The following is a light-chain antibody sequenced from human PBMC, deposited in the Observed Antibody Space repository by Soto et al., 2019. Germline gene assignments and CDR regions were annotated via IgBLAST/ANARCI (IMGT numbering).Light chain of an antibody. CDR2: DVS. CDR3: SSYTSSNSYV. V-gene: IGLV2-14*01. CDR1: SSDVGAYNY. Sequence: QSMLTQPASVSGSPGQSITISCTGTSSDVGAYNYVSWYQQHPGKGPKLMIYDVSNRPSGVSDRFSGSKSGNTASLTISGLQAEDEAEYYCSSYTSSNSYVFGTGTKVTVL. J-gene: IGLJ1*01.